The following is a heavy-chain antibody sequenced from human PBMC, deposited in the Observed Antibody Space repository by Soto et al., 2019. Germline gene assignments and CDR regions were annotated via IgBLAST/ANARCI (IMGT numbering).Heavy chain of an antibody. V-gene: IGHV5-51*01. CDR1: GYTFTNYW. CDR2: IYPGDSDT. CDR3: AASIFYYGMDV. Sequence: VESLKISCKGSGYTFTNYWICCCLQMPGKGLEWMGIIYPGDSDTKCNPSFQGQVTISADKSITTTYLRWTSLKASDTAIYYCAASIFYYGMDVWGQGTTVTVSS. J-gene: IGHJ6*02.